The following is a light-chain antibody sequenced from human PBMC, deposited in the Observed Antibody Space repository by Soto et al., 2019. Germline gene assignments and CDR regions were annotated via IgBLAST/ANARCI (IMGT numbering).Light chain of an antibody. J-gene: IGKJ4*01. CDR3: QQYGNSPPLT. CDR2: GAS. CDR1: QSVRSSD. V-gene: IGKV3-20*01. Sequence: EIVLTQSPGTLSLSPGERATLSCRASQSVRSSDLAWYQLKRGQAPRLLIYGASSMATAIPDRFSDSGSGTDFTLIISRLEPDAFAVYYCQQYGNSPPLTFGGGTKVEIK.